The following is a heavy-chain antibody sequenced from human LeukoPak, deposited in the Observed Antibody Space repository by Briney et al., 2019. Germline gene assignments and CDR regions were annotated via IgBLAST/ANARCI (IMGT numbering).Heavy chain of an antibody. J-gene: IGHJ3*02. V-gene: IGHV3-23*01. Sequence: GGSLRLSCAASGFTFSSYAMSWVRQAPGKGLEWVSAISGSGGSTYYADSVKGRFTISRDNSKNTLYLQMNSLRAEDTAVYYCANVPSVDTAMVTALDAFDIWGQGTMVTVSS. CDR2: ISGSGGST. CDR3: ANVPSVDTAMVTALDAFDI. D-gene: IGHD5-18*01. CDR1: GFTFSSYA.